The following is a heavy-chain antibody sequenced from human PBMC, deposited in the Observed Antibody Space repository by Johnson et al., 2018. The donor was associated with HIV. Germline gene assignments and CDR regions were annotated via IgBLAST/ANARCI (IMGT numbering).Heavy chain of an antibody. V-gene: IGHV3-30*04. D-gene: IGHD6-13*01. Sequence: MQLVESGGGVVQPGRSLRLSCAASGFTFSSYAMHWVRQAPGKGLEWVAVISYDGSNKYYADSVKGRFTISRDNSKHTLYLQMSSLRAEDTAVYYCAETPGIAAAGTGYAFDIWGQGTMVTVSS. CDR1: GFTFSSYA. CDR2: ISYDGSNK. CDR3: AETPGIAAAGTGYAFDI. J-gene: IGHJ3*02.